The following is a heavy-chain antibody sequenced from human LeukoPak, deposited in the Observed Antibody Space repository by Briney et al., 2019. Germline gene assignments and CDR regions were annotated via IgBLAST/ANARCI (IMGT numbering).Heavy chain of an antibody. J-gene: IGHJ4*02. CDR2: ISNDERNK. CDR1: GFTFSSSW. D-gene: IGHD5-24*01. Sequence: PGGSLRLSCVASGFTFSSSWMTWVRQAPGKGLEWVAVISNDERNKYYTDSVKGRFTISRDNSKNTVYLQMNSLRPEDTAMYYCARPSPPGDGYNPCDYWGPGALVIVSS. V-gene: IGHV3-30*03. CDR3: ARPSPPGDGYNPCDY.